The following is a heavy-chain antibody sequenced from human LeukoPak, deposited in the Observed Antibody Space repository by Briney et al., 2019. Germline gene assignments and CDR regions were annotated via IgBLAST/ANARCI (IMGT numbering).Heavy chain of an antibody. J-gene: IGHJ4*02. D-gene: IGHD4-11*01. CDR3: ATEQTTPRGYY. CDR2: IIPILGIA. V-gene: IGHV1-69*04. Sequence: ASVKVSCKASGGTFSSYAISWVRQAPGQGLEWMGRIIPILGIANYAQKFQGRVTMTEDTSTDTAYMELSSLRSEDTAVYYCATEQTTPRGYYWGQGTLVTVSS. CDR1: GGTFSSYA.